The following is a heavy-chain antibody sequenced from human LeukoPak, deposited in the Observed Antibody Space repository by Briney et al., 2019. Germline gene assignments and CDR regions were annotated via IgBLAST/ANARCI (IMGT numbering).Heavy chain of an antibody. CDR2: ISSSGSTI. CDR1: GFTFSDYY. D-gene: IGHD3-22*01. J-gene: IGHJ4*02. V-gene: IGHV3-11*01. CDR3: ARGNLYYYDSSGYYYY. Sequence: GGSLRLSCAASGFTFSDYYMSWIRQAPGRGLEWVSYISSSGSTIYYADSVKGRFTISRDNAKDSLYLQMNSLRAEDTAVYYCARGNLYYYDSSGYYYYWGQGTLVTVSS.